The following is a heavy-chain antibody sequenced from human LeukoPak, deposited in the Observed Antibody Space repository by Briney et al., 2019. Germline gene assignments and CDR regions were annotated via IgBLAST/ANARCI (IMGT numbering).Heavy chain of an antibody. CDR2: IYYSGST. Sequence: SETLSLTCTVPGGSISSYYWSWIRQPPGKGLEWIGYIYYSGSTNYNPSLKSRVTISVDTSKNQFSLKLSSVTAADTAVYYCARQSKYYYGSGSYYNLDYWGQGTLVTVSS. CDR1: GGSISSYY. CDR3: ARQSKYYYGSGSYYNLDY. D-gene: IGHD3-10*01. J-gene: IGHJ4*02. V-gene: IGHV4-59*08.